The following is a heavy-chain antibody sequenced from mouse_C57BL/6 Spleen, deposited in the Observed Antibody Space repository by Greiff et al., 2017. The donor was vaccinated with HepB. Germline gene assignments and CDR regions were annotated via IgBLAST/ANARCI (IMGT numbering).Heavy chain of an antibody. V-gene: IGHV5-16*01. CDR1: GFTFSDYY. CDR2: INYDGSST. D-gene: IGHD2-5*01. Sequence: EVMLVESEGGLVQPGSSMKLSCTASGFTFSDYYMAWVRQVPEKGLEWVANINYDGSSTYYLDSLKSRFIISRDNAKNILYLQMSSLKSEDTATYYCARVYSNYVWFAYWGQGTLVTVAA. CDR3: ARVYSNYVWFAY. J-gene: IGHJ3*01.